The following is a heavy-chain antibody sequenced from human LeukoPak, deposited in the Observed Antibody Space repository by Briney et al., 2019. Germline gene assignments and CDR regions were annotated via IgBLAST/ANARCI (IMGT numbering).Heavy chain of an antibody. J-gene: IGHJ4*02. D-gene: IGHD2-21*02. CDR2: ISSGSGYM. V-gene: IGHV3-21*01. CDR3: ARVAHIVVVTAVHFDS. Sequence: GGSLRLSCAASGFTFSSYNMNWVRQAPGKGLEWVSSISSGSGYMYYADSVKGRFTISRDNAKNSLYLQMSSLRAEDTAVYYCARVAHIVVVTAVHFDSWGQGTLVTVSS. CDR1: GFTFSSYN.